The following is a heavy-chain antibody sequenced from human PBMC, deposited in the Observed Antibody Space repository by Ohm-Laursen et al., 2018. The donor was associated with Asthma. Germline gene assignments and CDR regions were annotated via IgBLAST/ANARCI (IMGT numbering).Heavy chain of an antibody. CDR1: GGSISSGGYS. Sequence: SQTLSLTCAVSGGSISSGGYSWSWIRQPPGKGLEWIGYIYYSGSTYYNPSLKSRVTISVDTSKNQFSLKLSSVTAADTAVYYCARVLVVAHTFDIWGQGTMVTVSS. V-gene: IGHV4-30-2*05. CDR2: IYYSGST. CDR3: ARVLVVAHTFDI. D-gene: IGHD2-15*01. J-gene: IGHJ3*02.